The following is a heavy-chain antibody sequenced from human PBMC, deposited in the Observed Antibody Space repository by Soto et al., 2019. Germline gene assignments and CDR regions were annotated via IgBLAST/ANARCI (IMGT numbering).Heavy chain of an antibody. V-gene: IGHV2-5*02. J-gene: IGHJ6*02. CDR3: AYLPCSGGSCYWFSYSGMDV. CDR1: GFSLSTSGVG. CDR2: IYWDDDK. Sequence: QITLKESGPTLVKPTQTLTLTCTFSGFSLSTSGVGVAWIRQPPGKALEWLAIIYWDDDKRYRPSLETRRTITKDTSKNQVVLTMTNMDSVDTATYYCAYLPCSGGSCYWFSYSGMDVWGQGTTVTVSS. D-gene: IGHD2-15*01.